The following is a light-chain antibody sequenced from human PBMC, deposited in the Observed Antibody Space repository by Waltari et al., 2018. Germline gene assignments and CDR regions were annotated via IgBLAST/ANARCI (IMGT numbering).Light chain of an antibody. CDR1: QSVSSTY. CDR2: GAS. V-gene: IGKV3-20*01. Sequence: EIVLTQSPGTLSLSPGERATLSCRANQSVSSTYLAWYQQKPGQAPRVVIYGASSRATGIPGRFSGSGSGTDFTLTISRLEPEDFAVYYCQQYGNSPLTFGGGTKVEIK. J-gene: IGKJ4*01. CDR3: QQYGNSPLT.